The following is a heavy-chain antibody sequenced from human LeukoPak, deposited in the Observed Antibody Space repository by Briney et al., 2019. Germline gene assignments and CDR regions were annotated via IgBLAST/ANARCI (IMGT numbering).Heavy chain of an antibody. CDR2: ITTSGGST. V-gene: IGHV3-23*01. J-gene: IGHJ1*01. CDR1: GLTFSIYA. Sequence: PGGSLGLPCAASGLTFSIYATSWAPDAPGKGLEWVSSITTSGGSTSYADSVKGRFTISRDNSKNTLYLQMNSLRAEDTALYYCVCYDNAAEYFHYWGQGTLVTVSS. D-gene: IGHD3-22*01. CDR3: VCYDNAAEYFHY.